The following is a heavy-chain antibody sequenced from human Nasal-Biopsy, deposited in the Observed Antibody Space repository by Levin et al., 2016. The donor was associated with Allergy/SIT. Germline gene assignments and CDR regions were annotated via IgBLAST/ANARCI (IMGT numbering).Heavy chain of an antibody. Sequence: SETLSLTCAVFGYSITTGYDWGWIRQPPGKGLQWIGSISHGGTTHYNPSLNSRVTIALDTSKNQFSLELTSVTASDTAVYFCARSWGGYFFDNWGQGILVTVSS. V-gene: IGHV4-38-2*01. CDR3: ARSWGGYFFDN. D-gene: IGHD5-12*01. J-gene: IGHJ4*02. CDR1: GYSITTGYD. CDR2: ISHGGTT.